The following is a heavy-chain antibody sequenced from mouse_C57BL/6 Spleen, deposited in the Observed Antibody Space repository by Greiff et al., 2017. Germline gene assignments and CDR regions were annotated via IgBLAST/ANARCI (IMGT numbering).Heavy chain of an antibody. CDR3: ARGEFHWYFDV. CDR1: GYTFTSYW. CDR2: IDPSDSYT. V-gene: IGHV1-69*01. J-gene: IGHJ1*03. Sequence: QVQLQQPGAELVMPGASVKLSCKASGYTFTSYWMHWVKQRPGQGLEWIGEIDPSDSYTNYNQKFKGKSTLTVDKSSSTAYMQLSSLTSEDSAVYYCARGEFHWYFDVWGTGTTVTVSS.